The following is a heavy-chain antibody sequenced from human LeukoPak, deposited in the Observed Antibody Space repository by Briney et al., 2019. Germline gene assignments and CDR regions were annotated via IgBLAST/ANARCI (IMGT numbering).Heavy chain of an antibody. CDR2: IYYDGSNI. Sequence: GGSLRLSCAASEFTFTTYGMHWVRQAPSKALEWVAFIYYDGSNIYYADYVKGRFTISRDISKNTLYLQMDSLGAEDTAIYYCARDWKTNSFDYWGQGTLVTVSS. J-gene: IGHJ4*02. CDR3: ARDWKTNSFDY. D-gene: IGHD1-1*01. V-gene: IGHV3-33*01. CDR1: EFTFTTYG.